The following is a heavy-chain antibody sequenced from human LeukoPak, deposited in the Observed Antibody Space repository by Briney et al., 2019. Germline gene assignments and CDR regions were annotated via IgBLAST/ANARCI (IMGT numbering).Heavy chain of an antibody. CDR1: GGSFSGYY. J-gene: IGHJ4*02. CDR3: AREPISSTQGSGSLYYFDY. V-gene: IGHV4-34*01. CDR2: INHSGST. Sequence: SETLSLTCAVYGGSFSGYYWSWIRQPPGKGLEWIGEINHSGSTNYNPSLKSRVTISVDTSKNQFSLKLSSVTAADTAVYYCAREPISSTQGSGSLYYFDYWGQGTLVTVSP. D-gene: IGHD3-10*01.